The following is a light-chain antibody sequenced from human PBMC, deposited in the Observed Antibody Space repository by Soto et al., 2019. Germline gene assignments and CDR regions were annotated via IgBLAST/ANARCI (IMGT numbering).Light chain of an antibody. V-gene: IGLV4-69*01. CDR1: SGHNTYA. J-gene: IGLJ2*01. CDR3: QTWGTGIQV. Sequence: QPVLTQSPSASASLGASVKLTCTLSSGHNTYAIAWHQQRPEKGPRYLMKLNSDGSHSKGDGIPDRFSGSSSGAERYLTISSLQSEDEADYYCQTWGTGIQVFGGGTKVTVL. CDR2: LNSDGSH.